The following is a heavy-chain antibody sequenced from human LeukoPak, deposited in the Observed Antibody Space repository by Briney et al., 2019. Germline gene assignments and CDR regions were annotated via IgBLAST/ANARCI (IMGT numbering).Heavy chain of an antibody. CDR2: IKQDGSEK. D-gene: IGHD3-3*01. V-gene: IGHV3-7*01. CDR3: ARATSWNGYSRFDP. J-gene: IGHJ5*02. CDR1: GFTFSSYW. Sequence: GGSLRLSCVASGFTFSSYWMTWVRQAPGKGLEWVANIKQDGSEKYYVDSVKGRFTISRDNAKNSLYLQMNSLRPEDTAVYYCARATSWNGYSRFDPWGQGTLVTVSS.